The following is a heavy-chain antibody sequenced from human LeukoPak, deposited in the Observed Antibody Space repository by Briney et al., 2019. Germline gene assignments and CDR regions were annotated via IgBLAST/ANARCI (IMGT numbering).Heavy chain of an antibody. D-gene: IGHD2-21*01. CDR3: ARGIWSARTVDYYLDY. CDR1: GYNFNNYA. Sequence: ASVKVSCKASGYNFNNYAIHWVRQAPGQRFEWMGWINAGNSHTKYSQNFQGRITITRDSSASTVYMELSSLTSEDTAVYCCARGIWSARTVDYYLDYWGQGTLVTVSS. J-gene: IGHJ4*02. V-gene: IGHV1-3*01. CDR2: INAGNSHT.